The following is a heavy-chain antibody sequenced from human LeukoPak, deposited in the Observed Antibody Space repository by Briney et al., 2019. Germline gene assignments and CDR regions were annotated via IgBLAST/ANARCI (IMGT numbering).Heavy chain of an antibody. CDR2: ISSSGSTT. Sequence: PGGSLRLSCVASGFTFSSYEMNWARQAPGKGLEWVSYISSSGSTTHYADSAKGRFTISRDNAKNSLYLQMNSLRGEDTAVYYCANNRKDHGGNWGQGTLVTVSS. D-gene: IGHD1-14*01. J-gene: IGHJ4*02. CDR3: ANNRKDHGGN. CDR1: GFTFSSYE. V-gene: IGHV3-48*03.